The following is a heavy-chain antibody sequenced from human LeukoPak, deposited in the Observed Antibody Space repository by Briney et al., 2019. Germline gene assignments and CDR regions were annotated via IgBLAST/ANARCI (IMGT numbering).Heavy chain of an antibody. D-gene: IGHD3-10*01. CDR2: IYYSGST. CDR1: GGSISSGDCY. V-gene: IGHV4-30-4*01. CDR3: ARDLVVRGVIYYFDY. J-gene: IGHJ4*02. Sequence: PSETLSLTCTVSGGSISSGDCYWSWIRQPPGKGLEWIGYIYYSGSTYYNPSLKSRVTVSVDTSKNQFSLKLSSVTAADTAVYYCARDLVVRGVIYYFDYWGQGTLVTVSS.